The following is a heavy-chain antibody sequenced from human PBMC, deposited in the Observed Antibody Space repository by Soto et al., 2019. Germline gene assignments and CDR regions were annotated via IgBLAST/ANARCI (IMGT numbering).Heavy chain of an antibody. CDR3: ARGRGYCSGGSCYPFDP. V-gene: IGHV4-59*01. Sequence: ETLSLTCTVSGGSISSYYWSWIRQPPGKGLEWIGYIYYSGSTNYNPSLKSRVTISVDTSKNQFSLKLSSVTAADTAVYYCARGRGYCSGGSCYPFDPWGQGTLVTVSS. D-gene: IGHD2-15*01. CDR2: IYYSGST. J-gene: IGHJ5*02. CDR1: GGSISSYY.